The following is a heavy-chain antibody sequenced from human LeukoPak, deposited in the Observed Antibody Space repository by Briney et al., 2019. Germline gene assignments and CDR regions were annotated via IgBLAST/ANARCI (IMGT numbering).Heavy chain of an antibody. CDR2: IGDSSSYR. D-gene: IGHD5-18*01. CDR1: GFTFSSYS. Sequence: GGSLRLSCAASGFTFSSYSMNWVRQAPGKGLEWVSSIGDSSSYRYYADSVKGRFTISRDNAKNSLYLQMNSLRADETAVYYCARGGYSYGQKYYFDYWGQGTLVTVSS. CDR3: ARGGYSYGQKYYFDY. J-gene: IGHJ4*02. V-gene: IGHV3-21*01.